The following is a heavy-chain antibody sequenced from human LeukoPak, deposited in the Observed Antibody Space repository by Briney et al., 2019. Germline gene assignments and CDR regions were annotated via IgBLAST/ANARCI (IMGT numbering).Heavy chain of an antibody. Sequence: GRSLRLSCAVSGFTFRNAGMNWVRQAPGKGLEWVAIIWYDGSNEYYGDSVKGRFIISRDDSRNTLYLQMNSLRAEDTAVYYCTYKSTGYSSGWPLGYYFDYWGQGTLVTVSS. D-gene: IGHD6-19*01. CDR3: TYKSTGYSSGWPLGYYFDY. CDR2: IWYDGSNE. V-gene: IGHV3-33*01. CDR1: GFTFRNAG. J-gene: IGHJ4*02.